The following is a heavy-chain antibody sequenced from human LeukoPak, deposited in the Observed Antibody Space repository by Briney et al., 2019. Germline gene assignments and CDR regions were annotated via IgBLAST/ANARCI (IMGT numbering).Heavy chain of an antibody. D-gene: IGHD4-17*01. J-gene: IGHJ4*02. CDR3: ARGRWGNDYGDEGY. CDR1: GYTFTSYD. CDR2: MNPNSGNT. V-gene: IGHV1-8*01. Sequence: VKVSCKASGYTFTSYDINWVRQATGQGLEWMGWMNPNSGNTGYAQKFQGRVTMTRNTSISTDYMELSSLRSEDTAVYCCARGRWGNDYGDEGYWGQGTLVTVSS.